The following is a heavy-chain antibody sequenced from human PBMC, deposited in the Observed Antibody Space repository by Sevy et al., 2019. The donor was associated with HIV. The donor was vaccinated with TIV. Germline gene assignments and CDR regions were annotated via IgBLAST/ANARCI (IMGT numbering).Heavy chain of an antibody. CDR1: GFTFSNYA. D-gene: IGHD3-22*01. J-gene: IGHJ5*02. CDR2: ISVSGDST. V-gene: IGHV3-23*01. Sequence: GGSLRLSCAASGFTFSNYAMSWVRQAPGKGLEWVSTISVSGDSTYYEDSVKGRFTVSRDNSKNTLYLQMNSLRAEDTADYYCAKGPLLLPFDPWGQGTLVTVSS. CDR3: AKGPLLLPFDP.